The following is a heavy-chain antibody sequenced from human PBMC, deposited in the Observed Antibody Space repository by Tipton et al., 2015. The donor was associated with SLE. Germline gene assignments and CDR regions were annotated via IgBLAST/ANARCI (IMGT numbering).Heavy chain of an antibody. J-gene: IGHJ4*02. D-gene: IGHD3-22*01. CDR1: GGSISSSSYY. Sequence: TLSLTCTVSGGSISSSSYYWGWIRPPPGKGLVWIGSIYYGGSTYSNPPLKSRVTISIDRSKNQFSLKLNSVTAADTAVYYCARRERSGRTCGQDLYWGQGTLVPVSS. V-gene: IGHV4-39*07. CDR2: IYYGGST. CDR3: ARRERSGRTCGQDLY.